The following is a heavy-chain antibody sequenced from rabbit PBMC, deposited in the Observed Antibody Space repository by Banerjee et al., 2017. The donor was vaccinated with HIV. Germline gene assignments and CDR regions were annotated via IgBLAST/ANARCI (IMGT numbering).Heavy chain of an antibody. CDR1: GFSFSSSYW. V-gene: IGHV1S40*01. CDR2: IYSTSGTT. D-gene: IGHD6-1*01. CDR3: ASDIYGYGAFNL. J-gene: IGHJ4*01. Sequence: QSLEESGGDLVKPGASLTLTCTASGFSFSSSYWICWVRQAPGKGLEWIASIYSTSGTTYYATWAKGRFTISKTSSTTVTLQMTSLTAADTATYFCASDIYGYGAFNLWGPGTLVTVS.